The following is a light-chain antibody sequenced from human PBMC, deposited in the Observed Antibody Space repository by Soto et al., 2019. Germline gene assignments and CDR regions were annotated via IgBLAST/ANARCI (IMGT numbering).Light chain of an antibody. CDR2: DVS. J-gene: IGLJ2*01. CDR3: SSYTSSGTVI. V-gene: IGLV2-14*01. Sequence: QSVLTQPASVSGSPRQSITISCTGTSSDVGRYIYVSWYQQHPGNAPKLIIYDVSNRPSGVSDRFSGSKSGNTASLTISGLQAEDEADYYCSSYTSSGTVIFGGGTKLTVL. CDR1: SSDVGRYIY.